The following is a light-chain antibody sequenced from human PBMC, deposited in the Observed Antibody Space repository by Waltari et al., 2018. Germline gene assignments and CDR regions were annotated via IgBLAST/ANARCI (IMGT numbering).Light chain of an antibody. Sequence: QSALTQPPSVSGSPEQSVTISCTGSTSDVGGYNSVSWYQQHPGKAPKPISFDVNQRPSGVPDRFSGSKSGNTASLTISGLRPEDEADYHCCSYAGVHTFWLFGGGTKLTVL. CDR2: DVN. J-gene: IGLJ3*02. CDR3: CSYAGVHTFWL. CDR1: TSDVGGYNS. V-gene: IGLV2-11*01.